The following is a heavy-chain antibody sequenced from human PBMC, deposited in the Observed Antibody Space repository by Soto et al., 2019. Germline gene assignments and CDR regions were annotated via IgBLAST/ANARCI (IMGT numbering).Heavy chain of an antibody. D-gene: IGHD2-15*01. CDR2: INPNSGGT. J-gene: IGHJ4*02. CDR1: GYTFTGYY. Sequence: ASVKVSCKASGYTFTGYYMHWVRQAPGQGLEWMGWINPNSGGTNYAQKFQGWVTMTRDTSISTAYMELNSLKTEDTAVYYCVRLYCSDNKCYHFDYRGQGTLVTVSS. V-gene: IGHV1-2*04. CDR3: VRLYCSDNKCYHFDY.